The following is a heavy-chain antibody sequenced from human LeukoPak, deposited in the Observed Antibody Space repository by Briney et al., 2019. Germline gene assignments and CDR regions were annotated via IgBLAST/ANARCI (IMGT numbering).Heavy chain of an antibody. Sequence: ASAKVSCKASGYTFTSYDINWVRQATGQGLEWMGWMNPNSGNTGYAQKFQGRVTITRNTSISTAYMELSSLRSEDTAVYYCARGGSIAVAENFDYWGQGTLVTVSS. CDR1: GYTFTSYD. CDR3: ARGGSIAVAENFDY. CDR2: MNPNSGNT. D-gene: IGHD6-19*01. J-gene: IGHJ4*02. V-gene: IGHV1-8*03.